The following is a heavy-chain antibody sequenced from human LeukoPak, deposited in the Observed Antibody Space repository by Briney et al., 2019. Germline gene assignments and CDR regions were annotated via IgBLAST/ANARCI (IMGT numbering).Heavy chain of an antibody. Sequence: GGSLRLSCAASGFTFSSYGMHWVRQAPGKGLEWVAVISYDGSNKYYADSVKGRYTISRDNSKNTLYLQMNSLRAEDTAVYYCAKDRVYCSSTSCYDGSYYYYYGMEVWGKGTTVTVSS. J-gene: IGHJ6*04. V-gene: IGHV3-30*18. CDR2: ISYDGSNK. CDR3: AKDRVYCSSTSCYDGSYYYYYGMEV. CDR1: GFTFSSYG. D-gene: IGHD2-2*01.